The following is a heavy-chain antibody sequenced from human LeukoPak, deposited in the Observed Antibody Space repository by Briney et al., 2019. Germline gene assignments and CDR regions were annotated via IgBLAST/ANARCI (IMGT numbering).Heavy chain of an antibody. J-gene: IGHJ4*02. CDR3: RTDRYGDYGDYIDY. CDR1: GYTFTGYY. V-gene: IGHV1-2*02. D-gene: IGHD4-17*01. CDR2: INTNSGGT. Sequence: GASVKVSCRASGYTFTGYYMHWVRQAPGQRLEWMGWINTNSGGTNYAQKCQGRDTMTRDTSISTAYMQLSRLRSDDTAVYYCRTDRYGDYGDYIDYWGQGNLVSVSS.